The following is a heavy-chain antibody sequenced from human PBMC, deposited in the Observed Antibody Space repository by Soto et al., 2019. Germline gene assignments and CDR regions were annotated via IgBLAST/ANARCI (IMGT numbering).Heavy chain of an antibody. J-gene: IGHJ5*02. CDR2: MNPESGNT. D-gene: IGHD3-16*01. CDR1: GYTFTNYD. V-gene: IGHV1-8*01. Sequence: QVQLVQSGAEVKKPGASVKVSCKASGYTFTNYDIHWVRQATGQGLEWMGWMNPESGNTGQSKQFQGRVTMTRDTAISTAYMEMTSLRSEATAVYYCASGRFRRTWFNPWGQGTLVTVSS. CDR3: ASGRFRRTWFNP.